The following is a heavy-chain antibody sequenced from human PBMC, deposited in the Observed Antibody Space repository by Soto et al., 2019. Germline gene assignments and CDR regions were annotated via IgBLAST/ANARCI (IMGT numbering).Heavy chain of an antibody. J-gene: IGHJ6*02. Sequence: QDQLVQSGAEVKKAGASVKVSCKASGFTFTMHWVRQAPGQTLEWMGWINVVNGKTKYSQKFQGRLTITRDTSASTAYMELSSLRSEDTAVYYCARDPVTTITEATYGMDVWGQGTTVTVSS. D-gene: IGHD1-7*01. CDR2: INVVNGKT. V-gene: IGHV1-3*01. CDR3: ARDPVTTITEATYGMDV. CDR1: GFTFT.